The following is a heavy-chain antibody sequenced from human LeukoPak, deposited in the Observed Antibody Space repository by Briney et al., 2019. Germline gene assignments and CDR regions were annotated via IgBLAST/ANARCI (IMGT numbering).Heavy chain of an antibody. J-gene: IGHJ4*02. V-gene: IGHV3-15*01. D-gene: IGHD3-22*01. Sequence: PGGSLRLSCAASGFTFSNAWMGWVRQAPGKGLEWVGRIKSKTDGGTTDYAAPVKGRFTISRDDSKNTLYLQMNSLKTEDTAVYYCTSMGITMIVVVSDYWGQGTLVTVSS. CDR3: TSMGITMIVVVSDY. CDR1: GFTFSNAW. CDR2: IKSKTDGGTT.